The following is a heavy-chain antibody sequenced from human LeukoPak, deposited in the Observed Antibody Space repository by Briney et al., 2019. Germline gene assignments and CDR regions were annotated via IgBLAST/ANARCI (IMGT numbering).Heavy chain of an antibody. CDR3: ARGYSYGNNWFDP. D-gene: IGHD5-18*01. Sequence: ASVKVSCKASGYTFTSYGISWVRQAPGQGLEWMGWISAYNGNTNYAQKLQGRVTITADKSTSTAYMELSSLRSEDTAVYYCARGYSYGNNWFDPWGQGTLVTVSS. V-gene: IGHV1-18*01. CDR2: ISAYNGNT. CDR1: GYTFTSYG. J-gene: IGHJ5*02.